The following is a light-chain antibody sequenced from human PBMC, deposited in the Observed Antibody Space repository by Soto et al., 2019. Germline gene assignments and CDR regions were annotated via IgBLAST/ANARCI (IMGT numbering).Light chain of an antibody. Sequence: ESVVTKSPATLSLSPGERATLSCRASQSVSSYLAWYQQKPGQAPRLLIYDASNRATGIPARFSGSGSGTEFTLTISSLQTDDFATYYCQPYTRYPPWTFGQRGKVDIK. CDR2: DAS. CDR3: QPYTRYPPWT. V-gene: IGKV3-11*01. CDR1: QSVSSY. J-gene: IGKJ1*01.